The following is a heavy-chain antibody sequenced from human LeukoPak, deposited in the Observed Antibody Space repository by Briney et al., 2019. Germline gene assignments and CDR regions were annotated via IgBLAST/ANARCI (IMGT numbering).Heavy chain of an antibody. CDR3: TRDATDIVVVVAATHRDAFDI. CDR1: GFTFSSYS. CDR2: ISSSSSYI. V-gene: IGHV3-21*01. D-gene: IGHD2-15*01. J-gene: IGHJ3*02. Sequence: PGGSLRLSCAASGFTFSSYSMNWVRQAPGKGLEWVSSISSSSSYIYYADSVKGRFTISRDNAKNSLYLQMNSLRAEDTTVYYCTRDATDIVVVVAATHRDAFDIWGQGTMVTVSS.